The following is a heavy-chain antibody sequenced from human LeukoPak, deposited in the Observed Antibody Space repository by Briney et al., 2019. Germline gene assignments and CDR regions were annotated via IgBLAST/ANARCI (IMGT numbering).Heavy chain of an antibody. Sequence: TGRSLRLSCAASGFTFSSYAMHWVRQAPGKGLEWVAVISYDGSNKYYADSVKGRFTISRDNSKNTLYLQMNSLRAEDTAVYYCARDPDFSGWGYFDYWGQGTLVTVSS. CDR3: ARDPDFSGWGYFDY. CDR1: GFTFSSYA. CDR2: ISYDGSNK. D-gene: IGHD6-19*01. V-gene: IGHV3-30-3*01. J-gene: IGHJ4*02.